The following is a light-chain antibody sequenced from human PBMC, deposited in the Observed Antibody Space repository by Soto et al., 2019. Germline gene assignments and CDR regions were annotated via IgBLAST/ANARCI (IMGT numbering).Light chain of an antibody. V-gene: IGKV1-5*01. J-gene: IGKJ1*01. CDR1: HSSSSW. CDR3: QHYKMYSPWT. CDR2: YAS. Sequence: TNTYRPSHSSSSWLAWCQQKPGKDPKFLMYYASYLEHRGPPSCLGGGSGTELTITISSLQPDDVVTYYCQHYKMYSPWTFGQRSMADVK.